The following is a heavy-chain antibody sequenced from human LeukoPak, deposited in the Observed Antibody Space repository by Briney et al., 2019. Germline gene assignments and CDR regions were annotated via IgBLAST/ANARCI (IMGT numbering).Heavy chain of an antibody. CDR3: AKEVFGVVTNGMGFDY. D-gene: IGHD3-3*01. J-gene: IGHJ4*02. CDR1: GFTFSSYA. Sequence: GGSLRLFCAASGFTFSSYAMSWVRQAPGKGLEWVSAISGSGGSTYYADSVKGRFTISRDNSKNTLYLQMNSLRAEDTAVYYCAKEVFGVVTNGMGFDYWGQGTLVTVSS. V-gene: IGHV3-23*01. CDR2: ISGSGGST.